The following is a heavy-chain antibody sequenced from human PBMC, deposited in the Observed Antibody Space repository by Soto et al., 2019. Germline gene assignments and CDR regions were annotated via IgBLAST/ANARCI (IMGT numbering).Heavy chain of an antibody. CDR3: ARHSETPRGLDY. D-gene: IGHD2-21*01. V-gene: IGHV1-46*03. CDR1: GYTFTSYY. J-gene: IGHJ4*02. CDR2: INPSGGST. Sequence: QVQLVQSGAEVKKPGASVKVSCKASGYTFTSYYMHWVRQAPGQGLEWMGIINPSGGSTSYAQKCQGRVTMTRDTSTSTVYMELSSLRSEDTAVYYCARHSETPRGLDYWGQGTLVTVSS.